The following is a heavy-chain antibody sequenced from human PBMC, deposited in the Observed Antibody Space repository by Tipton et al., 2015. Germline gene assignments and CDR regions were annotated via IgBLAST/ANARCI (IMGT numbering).Heavy chain of an antibody. J-gene: IGHJ4*02. CDR3: ACQDYDSLTRDYQTVDY. Sequence: GLVKPSETLSLRCTVSNGSISTYYWSWIRQSPGRGLEWIGYINYSGRTTYNPSLKSRVTISVDTSKNRFSLKLSSVTAADTAVYYCACQDYDSLTRDYQTVDYWGQGTLVTVSS. CDR1: NGSISTYY. D-gene: IGHD3-9*01. V-gene: IGHV4-59*01. CDR2: INYSGRT.